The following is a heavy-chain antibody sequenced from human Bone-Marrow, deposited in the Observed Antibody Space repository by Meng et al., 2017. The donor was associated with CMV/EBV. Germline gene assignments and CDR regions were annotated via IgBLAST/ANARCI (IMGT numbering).Heavy chain of an antibody. V-gene: IGHV3-48*03. CDR1: GFTFSSYE. CDR3: AKDLNYDSSRYSDAFDI. Sequence: GGSLRLSCAASGFTFSSYEMNWVRQAPGKGLEWVSYISSSGSTIYYADSVKGRFTISRDNAKNSLYLQMNSLRAEDTAVYYCAKDLNYDSSRYSDAFDIWGLGTMVTVSS. J-gene: IGHJ3*02. D-gene: IGHD3-22*01. CDR2: ISSSGSTI.